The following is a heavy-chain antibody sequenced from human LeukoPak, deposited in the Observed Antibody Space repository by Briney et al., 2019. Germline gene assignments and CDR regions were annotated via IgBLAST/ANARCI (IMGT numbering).Heavy chain of an antibody. Sequence: HVASVKLSCKASGGTFSSYAISWVRQAPGQGLEWMGGIIPIFGTANYAQKFPGRVTITTDESTSTAYMELSSLRSEDTAVYYCARGLDYDFWSGPRTYYYYMDVWGKGTTVTVSS. CDR2: IIPIFGTA. J-gene: IGHJ6*03. D-gene: IGHD3-3*01. V-gene: IGHV1-69*05. CDR3: ARGLDYDFWSGPRTYYYYMDV. CDR1: GGTFSSYA.